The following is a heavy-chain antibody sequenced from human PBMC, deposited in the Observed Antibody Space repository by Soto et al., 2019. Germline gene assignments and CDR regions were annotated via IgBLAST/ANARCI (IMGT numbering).Heavy chain of an antibody. CDR3: AGVLMDDAFDI. V-gene: IGHV4-4*02. Sequence: QVQLQESGPGLVKPSGTLSLTCAVSGGSISSSNWWSWVRQPPGKGLEWIGEIYHSGSTNYNPSLKSRAAISVDKSKNQFSLKLSSVTAADTAVEYCAGVLMDDAFDIWGQGTMVTVSS. CDR2: IYHSGST. J-gene: IGHJ3*02. CDR1: GGSISSSNW.